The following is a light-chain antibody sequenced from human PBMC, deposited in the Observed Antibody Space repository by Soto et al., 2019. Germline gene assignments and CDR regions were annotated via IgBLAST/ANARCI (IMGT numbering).Light chain of an antibody. CDR1: QSVSSD. Sequence: EIVMTQSPATLSASPGERATLSCRASQSVSSDLAWYQQKPGQAPRLLIYGASTRATGFPARFSGSGSGTGFTLTISSVQSEDIALYYCQQYHEWPSWAFGQGTKVDIK. CDR3: QQYHEWPSWA. J-gene: IGKJ1*01. CDR2: GAS. V-gene: IGKV3-15*01.